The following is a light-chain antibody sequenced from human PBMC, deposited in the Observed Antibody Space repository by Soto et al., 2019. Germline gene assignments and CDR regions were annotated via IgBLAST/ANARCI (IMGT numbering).Light chain of an antibody. J-gene: IGLJ1*01. CDR2: EVS. CDR3: NSYTTSATYV. V-gene: IGLV2-18*02. CDR1: SSDVGSYNR. Sequence: QSALPQPPSVPGSSGQPVTTSSSGTSSDVGSYNRVSWYQQPPGTAPKLMIYEVSNRPSGVPDRFSGSKSGNTASLTISGLQAEDEADYYCNSYTTSATYVFGTGTKVTV.